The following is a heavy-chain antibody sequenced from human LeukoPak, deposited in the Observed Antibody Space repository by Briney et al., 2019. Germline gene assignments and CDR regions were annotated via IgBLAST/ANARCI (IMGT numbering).Heavy chain of an antibody. J-gene: IGHJ5*02. Sequence: PGESLRLSCAASGFIFSTYGMHWVRQAPGQGLEWVAGXXXXGINXDYADSVRGRFTISRDNSKNTLYLQMSSLRCEDTAVYYCXXXQSYYSASESXYXXFDLWGQGTLVTVSS. CDR1: GFIFSTYG. V-gene: IGHV3-30*03. CDR3: XXXQSYYSASESXYXXFDL. D-gene: IGHD3-10*01. CDR2: XXXXGINX.